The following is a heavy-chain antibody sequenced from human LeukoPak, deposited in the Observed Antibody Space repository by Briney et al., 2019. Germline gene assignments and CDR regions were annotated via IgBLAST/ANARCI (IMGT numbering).Heavy chain of an antibody. CDR1: GFAFSNAW. Sequence: PGGSLRLFCAASGFAFSNAWMSWVRQAPGKGLEWVGRIKSKTDGGTTDYAAPVKGRFTISRDDSKNTLYLQMNSLSAEDTAVYYCARVEVYSSRHAWVTKDYWYFDLWGRGTLVTVSS. CDR3: ARVEVYSSRHAWVTKDYWYFDL. CDR2: IKSKTDGGTT. V-gene: IGHV3-15*05. D-gene: IGHD6-13*01. J-gene: IGHJ2*01.